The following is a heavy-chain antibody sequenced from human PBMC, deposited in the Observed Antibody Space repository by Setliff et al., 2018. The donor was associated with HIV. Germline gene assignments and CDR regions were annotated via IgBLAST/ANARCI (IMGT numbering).Heavy chain of an antibody. CDR2: IRYDGSNK. Sequence: SLRLSCVASGFTFSSYGMHWVRQAPGKGLEWVAFIRYDGSNKYYADSVKGRFTISRDNSKNTLYLQMNSLRAEDMAVYYCAKGALGYCSGTICYPFDYWAREPWSPSPQ. CDR3: AKGALGYCSGTICYPFDY. V-gene: IGHV3-30*02. CDR1: GFTFSSYG. D-gene: IGHD2-15*01. J-gene: IGHJ4*02.